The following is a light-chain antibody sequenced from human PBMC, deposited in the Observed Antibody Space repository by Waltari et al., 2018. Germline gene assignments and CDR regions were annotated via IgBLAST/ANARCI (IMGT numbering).Light chain of an antibody. Sequence: VLTQSPDTLSLSPGERATLSCRASQSLTRSYLAWYQPKPGQAPRLLIYGASNRAAGIPYRFSCSGSGTDFTLTISRLEPEDSAVYYCQQYGSSVMYTFGQGTKLEIK. CDR1: QSLTRSY. CDR3: QQYGSSVMYT. V-gene: IGKV3-20*01. J-gene: IGKJ2*01. CDR2: GAS.